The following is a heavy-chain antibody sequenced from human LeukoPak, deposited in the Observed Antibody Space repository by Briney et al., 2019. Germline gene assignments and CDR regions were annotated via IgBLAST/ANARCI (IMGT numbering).Heavy chain of an antibody. D-gene: IGHD3-3*01. V-gene: IGHV3-7*01. J-gene: IGHJ4*02. CDR3: ATDRGWRTSGYYLYYFEY. Sequence: GGSLRLSCAASGFIFTNYFISWVRQAPGKGLEWVASIKHDGSEKYYVDSVRGRFTISRDNTMNSLYLQMSSLRAEDTAVYYCATDRGWRTSGYYLYYFEYWGQGTLVTYSS. CDR1: GFIFTNYF. CDR2: IKHDGSEK.